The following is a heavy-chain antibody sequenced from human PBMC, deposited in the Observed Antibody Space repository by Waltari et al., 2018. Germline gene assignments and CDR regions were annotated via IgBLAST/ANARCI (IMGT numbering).Heavy chain of an antibody. CDR3: ARVTRTTLDP. CDR1: GYTFTGYY. J-gene: IGHJ5*01. Sequence: QVQLVQPGAEVKKPGASVKVSCKASGYTFTGYYMHWVRQAPGQGLEWMVWINPNRGGTNDAQKFKGRVTRTRDTSNSTAYMELSRLKSDDTAVYYCARVTRTTLDPGGEGTRVAVCS. D-gene: IGHD1-7*01. V-gene: IGHV1-2*02. CDR2: INPNRGGT.